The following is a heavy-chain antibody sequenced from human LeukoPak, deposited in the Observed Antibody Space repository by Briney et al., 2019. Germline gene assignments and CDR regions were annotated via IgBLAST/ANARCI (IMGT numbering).Heavy chain of an antibody. D-gene: IGHD3-22*01. CDR1: GYTFTSYV. V-gene: IGHV1-69*13. Sequence: SVKVSCKASGYTFTSYVISWVRQAPGQGLEWMGGIIPIFGTANYAQKFQGRVTITADESTSTAYMELSSLRSEDTAVYYCASSPLSGYYDSSGYYYNRYYYYGMDVWGQGTTVTVSS. J-gene: IGHJ6*02. CDR3: ASSPLSGYYDSSGYYYNRYYYYGMDV. CDR2: IIPIFGTA.